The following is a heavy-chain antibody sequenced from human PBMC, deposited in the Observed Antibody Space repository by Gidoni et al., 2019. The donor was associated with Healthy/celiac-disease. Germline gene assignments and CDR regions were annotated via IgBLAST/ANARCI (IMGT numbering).Heavy chain of an antibody. CDR1: GYTVPSYG. CDR3: ARATSSEGSSWYPY. D-gene: IGHD6-13*01. J-gene: IGHJ4*02. V-gene: IGHV1-18*01. Sequence: QGQLVQSGAEVKKPGAAVKDPCTAEGYTVPSYGISWVRQAPGQGLEGMGWISAYIGNTNYAPKLQGRVTMTTVTSTSPAYMELMSLRSDDTAVYYCARATSSEGSSWYPYWGQGTLVTVSS. CDR2: ISAYIGNT.